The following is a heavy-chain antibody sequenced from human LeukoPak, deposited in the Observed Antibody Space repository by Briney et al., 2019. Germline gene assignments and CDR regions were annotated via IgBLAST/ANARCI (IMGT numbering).Heavy chain of an antibody. CDR2: ISAYNGNT. D-gene: IGHD2-15*01. V-gene: IGHV1-18*01. J-gene: IGHJ3*02. CDR3: ARDCSGGSCYDRPDAFDI. Sequence: GSVKVSCKASGYTFTSYGISWVRQAPGQGLEWMGWISAYNGNTNYAQKLQGRVTMTTDTSTSTAYMELSSLRSEDTAVYYCARDCSGGSCYDRPDAFDIWGQGTMVTVSS. CDR1: GYTFTSYG.